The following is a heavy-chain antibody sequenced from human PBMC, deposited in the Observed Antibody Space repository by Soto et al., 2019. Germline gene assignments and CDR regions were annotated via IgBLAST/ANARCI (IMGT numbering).Heavy chain of an antibody. CDR2: VSGSGNYT. CDR3: AREGINNYNEYYFDS. D-gene: IGHD4-4*01. J-gene: IGHJ4*02. Sequence: GGSLTLSCAASGFTISSYSMNWVRQAPAKGVEWVSSVSGSGNYTNYADFLRSRFTISRDNAKTPLYLQMNSLRAADTAVYYCAREGINNYNEYYFDSWGQGTVVTVSS. CDR1: GFTISSYS. V-gene: IGHV3-21*01.